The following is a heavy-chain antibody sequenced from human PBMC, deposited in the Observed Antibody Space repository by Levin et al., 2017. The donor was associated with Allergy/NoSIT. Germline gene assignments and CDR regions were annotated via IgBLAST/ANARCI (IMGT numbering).Heavy chain of an antibody. D-gene: IGHD3-10*01. J-gene: IGHJ4*02. Sequence: GESLKISCKASGYTFTSYDINWVRQATGQGLEWMGWMNPNSGNTGYAQKFQGRVTMTRNTSISTAYMELSSLRSEDTAVYYCARGDYYGSGSLSGLWGQGTLVTVSS. V-gene: IGHV1-8*01. CDR3: ARGDYYGSGSLSGL. CDR2: MNPNSGNT. CDR1: GYTFTSYD.